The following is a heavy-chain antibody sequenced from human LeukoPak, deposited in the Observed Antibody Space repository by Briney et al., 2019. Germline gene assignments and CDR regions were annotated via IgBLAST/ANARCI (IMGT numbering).Heavy chain of an antibody. V-gene: IGHV3-48*04. CDR3: ALYTYGYSFDY. J-gene: IGHJ4*02. Sequence: GGSLRLSCVASGFSFSSYPMNWVRQAPGKGLEWVSHINSDTNITPYTASVSGRFTISRDNAKNSLYLQMNSLRVEDTAVYYCALYTYGYSFDYWGQGALVIVSS. CDR2: INSDTNIT. D-gene: IGHD3-10*01. CDR1: GFSFSSYP.